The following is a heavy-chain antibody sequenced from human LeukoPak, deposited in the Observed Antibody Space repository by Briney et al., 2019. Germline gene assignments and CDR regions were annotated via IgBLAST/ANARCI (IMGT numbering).Heavy chain of an antibody. CDR2: IYTSGST. J-gene: IGHJ4*02. Sequence: SETLSLTCTVSGGSISSYYWSWIRQPAGKGLEWIGRIYTSGSTNYNPSLKSRVTMSVDTSKNQFSLKLSSVTAADTAAYYCARDGQWLLPASYFDYWGQGTLVTVSS. CDR3: ARDGQWLLPASYFDY. V-gene: IGHV4-4*07. CDR1: GGSISSYY. D-gene: IGHD6-19*01.